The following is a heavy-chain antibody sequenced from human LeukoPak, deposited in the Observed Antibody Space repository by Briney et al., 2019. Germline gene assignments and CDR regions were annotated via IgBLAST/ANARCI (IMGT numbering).Heavy chain of an antibody. CDR1: GYTFTSYD. D-gene: IGHD4-11*01. Sequence: ASVKVSCKASGYTFTSYDINWVRQATGHGLEWMGWMNPKSGNTGYAQKFQGRVTMTRNTSISTAYMELSSLRSEDTAVYYCARGQDYSNYFSYYYYMDVWGKWTTVTVSS. V-gene: IGHV1-8*01. J-gene: IGHJ6*03. CDR3: ARGQDYSNYFSYYYYMDV. CDR2: MNPKSGNT.